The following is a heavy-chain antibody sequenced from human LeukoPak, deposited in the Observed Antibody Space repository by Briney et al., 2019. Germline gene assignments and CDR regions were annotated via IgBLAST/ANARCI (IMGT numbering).Heavy chain of an antibody. J-gene: IGHJ3*02. V-gene: IGHV4-4*07. CDR2: IYTSGST. Sequence: SETLSLTCTVSGGSISSYYWSWIRQPAGKGLEWIGRIYTSGSTNYNPSLKSRITISVDTSKNQFSLKLSSVTAADTAVYYCARDKHRPYYYDSSGYPLDAFDIWGQGTMVTVSS. CDR3: ARDKHRPYYYDSSGYPLDAFDI. D-gene: IGHD3-22*01. CDR1: GGSISSYY.